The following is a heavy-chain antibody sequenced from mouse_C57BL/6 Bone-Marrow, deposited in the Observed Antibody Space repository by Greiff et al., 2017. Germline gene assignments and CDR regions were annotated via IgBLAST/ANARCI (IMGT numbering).Heavy chain of an antibody. J-gene: IGHJ2*01. Sequence: VQLKESGGDLVKPGGSLKLSCAASGFTFSSYGMSWVRQTPDKRLEWVATISSGGSYTYYPDSVKGRFTISRDNAKNTLYLQMSSLKSEDTAMYYCARHRGDYWGQGTTLTFSS. V-gene: IGHV5-6*01. CDR3: ARHRGDY. CDR2: ISSGGSYT. CDR1: GFTFSSYG. D-gene: IGHD3-1*01.